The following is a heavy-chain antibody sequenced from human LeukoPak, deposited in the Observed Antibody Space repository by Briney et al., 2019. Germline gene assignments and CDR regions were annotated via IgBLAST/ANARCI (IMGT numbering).Heavy chain of an antibody. V-gene: IGHV4-4*07. D-gene: IGHD1-7*01. CDR2: VYTSGST. Sequence: KPSETLSLTCSVSGGSISGYYWTWIRRPAGKGLEWIGRVYTSGSTNYNPSLKTRLTMSVDTSKNQFSLKLSSVTAADTAVYYCARLITGTTTAFDIWGQGTMVTVSS. CDR3: ARLITGTTTAFDI. J-gene: IGHJ3*02. CDR1: GGSISGYY.